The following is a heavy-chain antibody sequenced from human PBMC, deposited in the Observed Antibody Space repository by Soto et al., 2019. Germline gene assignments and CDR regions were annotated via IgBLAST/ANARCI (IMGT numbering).Heavy chain of an antibody. CDR1: GGSISSGGSY. D-gene: IGHD1-26*01. CDR2: IYYSGST. J-gene: IGHJ6*03. CDR3: ARSLPGGTIYYMDV. V-gene: IGHV4-31*03. Sequence: QVQLRESGPGLVKPSQTLSLTCTVAGGSISSGGSYWSWVRLHPGKGLEWIGHIYYSGSTYYNPSLKSRVAISVDTSKKYSSLRLSSVTAADTAVYYCARSLPGGTIYYMDVWGEGTTVTVSS.